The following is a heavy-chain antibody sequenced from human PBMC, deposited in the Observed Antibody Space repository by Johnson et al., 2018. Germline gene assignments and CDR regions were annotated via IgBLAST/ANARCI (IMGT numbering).Heavy chain of an antibody. CDR2: ISYDGSNK. CDR1: GFTFSSYG. Sequence: QVQLVESGGGVVQPGRSLRLSCAASGFTFSSYGMHWVRQAPGKGLEWVAVISYDGSNKYYADSVKGRFTISRDNSKNTLYLQMNSLRAEDTAVYYCAKGDSSGSPPQLRSAFDIWGQGTMVTVSS. V-gene: IGHV3-30*18. CDR3: AKGDSSGSPPQLRSAFDI. J-gene: IGHJ3*02. D-gene: IGHD3-22*01.